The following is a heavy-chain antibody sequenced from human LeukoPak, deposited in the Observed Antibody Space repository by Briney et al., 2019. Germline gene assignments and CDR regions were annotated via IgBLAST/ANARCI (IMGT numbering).Heavy chain of an antibody. Sequence: GASVKVSCKASGYTFTSYGISWVRQAPGQGLEWMGWISAYNGNTNYAQKLQGRVTMTTDTSTSTAYMELRSLRSDDTAVYYCARGPLIGTIFGVVMNPLLGWGQGTLVTVSS. CDR1: GYTFTSYG. CDR2: ISAYNGNT. V-gene: IGHV1-18*01. J-gene: IGHJ4*02. CDR3: ARGPLIGTIFGVVMNPLLG. D-gene: IGHD3-3*01.